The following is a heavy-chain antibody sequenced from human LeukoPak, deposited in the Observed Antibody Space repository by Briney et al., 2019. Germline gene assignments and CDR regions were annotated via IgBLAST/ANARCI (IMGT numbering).Heavy chain of an antibody. CDR1: GFTVSSNY. D-gene: IGHD1-26*01. Sequence: SGGSLRLSCAASGFTVSSNYMTWVRKAPGRGLEWVSVIYSGGSIYYADSVKGRFTVSRDISENTLYLQMNSLRAEDTAVYYCARANGELWDDIYYYYMDVWGKGTTVTVSS. CDR2: IYSGGSI. J-gene: IGHJ6*03. V-gene: IGHV3-53*01. CDR3: ARANGELWDDIYYYYMDV.